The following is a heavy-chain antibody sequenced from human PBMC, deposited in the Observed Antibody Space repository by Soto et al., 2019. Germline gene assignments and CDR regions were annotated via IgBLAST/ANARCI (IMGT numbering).Heavy chain of an antibody. Sequence: QVQLVESGGGVVQPGKSLRLSCAASGFTFNIYGMQWVRQAPGKGLEWVEVISYDGSKEYYGDSVKGRFTISRDNSKNTLYLQMNSLRSEDTAVYYCAKVTDSSGWYPYYYGIDVWGQGTTVTISS. CDR3: AKVTDSSGWYPYYYGIDV. V-gene: IGHV3-30*18. D-gene: IGHD6-19*01. J-gene: IGHJ6*02. CDR2: ISYDGSKE. CDR1: GFTFNIYG.